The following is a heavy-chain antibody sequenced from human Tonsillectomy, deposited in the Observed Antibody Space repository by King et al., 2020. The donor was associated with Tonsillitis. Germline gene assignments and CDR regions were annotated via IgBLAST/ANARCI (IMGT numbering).Heavy chain of an antibody. CDR2: IYYSGST. Sequence: QLQESGPGLVKPSETLSLTCTVSGGSISSSSYYWGWIRQPPGKGLEWIGSIYYSGSTYYNPSLKSRVTISVDTSKNQFSLKLSSVTAADTAVYYCARHGGSRGYSGYDRFGVLDNWFVPWGQGTLVTVSS. CDR3: ARHGGSRGYSGYDRFGVLDNWFVP. D-gene: IGHD5-12*01. CDR1: GGSISSSSYY. V-gene: IGHV4-39*07. J-gene: IGHJ5*02.